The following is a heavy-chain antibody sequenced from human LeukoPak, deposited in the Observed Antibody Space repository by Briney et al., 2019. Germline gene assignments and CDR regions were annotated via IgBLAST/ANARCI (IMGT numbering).Heavy chain of an antibody. CDR2: ISSSSSYI. Sequence: GGSLRLSCAASGFTFSSYSMNWVRRAPGKGLEWVSSISSSSSYIYYADSVKGRFTISRDNAKNSLYLQMNSLRAEDTAVYYCARDKGEQWLVDYYYYYGMDVWGQGTTVTVSS. CDR3: ARDKGEQWLVDYYYYYGMDV. CDR1: GFTFSSYS. V-gene: IGHV3-21*01. D-gene: IGHD6-19*01. J-gene: IGHJ6*02.